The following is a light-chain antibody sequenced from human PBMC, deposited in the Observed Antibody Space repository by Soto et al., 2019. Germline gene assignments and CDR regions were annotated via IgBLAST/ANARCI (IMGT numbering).Light chain of an antibody. J-gene: IGLJ2*01. CDR3: ATWDSSLTGEV. V-gene: IGLV1-51*01. Sequence: QSVLTQPPSVSAAPGQKVTISCSGSSSNIGNNYVSWYQQLPGTAPKLLIYDSNKRPSAIPDRFSGSKSGTSATLDITGLQTGDEADYYCATWDSSLTGEVFGGGTKLTVL. CDR2: DSN. CDR1: SSNIGNNY.